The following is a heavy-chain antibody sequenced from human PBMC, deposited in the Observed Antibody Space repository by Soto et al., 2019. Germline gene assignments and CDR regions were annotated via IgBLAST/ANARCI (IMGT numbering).Heavy chain of an antibody. J-gene: IGHJ6*02. V-gene: IGHV3-30*18. CDR1: GFTFSSYG. Sequence: PGGSLRLSCAASGFTFSSYGMHWVRQAPGKGLEWVAVISYDGSNKCYADSVKGRFTISRDNSKNTLYLQMNSLRAEDTAVYYCAKDGRPYGPRAYYGMDVWGQGTTVTVSS. D-gene: IGHD1-26*01. CDR2: ISYDGSNK. CDR3: AKDGRPYGPRAYYGMDV.